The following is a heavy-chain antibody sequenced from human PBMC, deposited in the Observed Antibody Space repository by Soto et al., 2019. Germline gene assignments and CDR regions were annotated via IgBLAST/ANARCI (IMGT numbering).Heavy chain of an antibody. CDR1: GFTFSSYA. J-gene: IGHJ4*02. D-gene: IGHD3-3*01. CDR3: AKDLGTYDFWSGYCFDY. V-gene: IGHV3-23*01. CDR2: ISGSGGST. Sequence: PGGSLRLSCAASGFTFSSYAMSWVRQAPGKGLEWVSAISGSGGSTYYADSVKGRFTISRDNSKNTLYLQMNSLRAEDTAVYYCAKDLGTYDFWSGYCFDYWGQGTLVTVSS.